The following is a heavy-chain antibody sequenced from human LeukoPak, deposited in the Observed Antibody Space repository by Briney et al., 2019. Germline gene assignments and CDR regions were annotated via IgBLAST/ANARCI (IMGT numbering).Heavy chain of an antibody. D-gene: IGHD3-10*01. J-gene: IGHJ4*02. CDR1: GPTFRSYW. Sequence: PGGSLRLSCAASGPTFRSYWMHWVRQGPGKGLVWVSRIDSDGSSTSYADSVRGRFTVSRDNAKNTLYLQMNSLRAEDTAVYYCAREWFGELGYALDYWGQGTLVTVSS. CDR3: AREWFGELGYALDY. CDR2: IDSDGSST. V-gene: IGHV3-74*01.